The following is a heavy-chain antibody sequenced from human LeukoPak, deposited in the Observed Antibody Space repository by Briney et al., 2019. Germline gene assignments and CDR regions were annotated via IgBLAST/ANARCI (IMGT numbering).Heavy chain of an antibody. Sequence: GGSLRLSCVASGFTFSSHAMAWVRQAPGKGLEWVSAIGGRGGSTYYADSVKGRFTISRDNSKNTLYLQMNSLRAEDTAVYYCANVPAAPPGGRWGQGTLVTVSS. CDR3: ANVPAAPPGGR. CDR1: GFTFSSHA. D-gene: IGHD2-2*01. CDR2: IGGRGGST. J-gene: IGHJ4*02. V-gene: IGHV3-23*01.